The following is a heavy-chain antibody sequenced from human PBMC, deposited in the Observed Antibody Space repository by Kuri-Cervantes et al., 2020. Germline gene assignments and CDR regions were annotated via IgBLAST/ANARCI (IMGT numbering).Heavy chain of an antibody. V-gene: IGHV1-18*01. D-gene: IGHD3-22*01. CDR2: ISAYNGNT. CDR1: GYTFTSYG. Sequence: ASVKVSCKASGYTFTSYGISWVRQAPGQGLEWMGWISAYNGNTNYAQKLQGRVTMTTDTSTSTAYMELRSLRSDDTAVYYWARGGRRYYYDSSGYYPDYWGQGTLVTVSS. J-gene: IGHJ4*02. CDR3: ARGGRRYYYDSSGYYPDY.